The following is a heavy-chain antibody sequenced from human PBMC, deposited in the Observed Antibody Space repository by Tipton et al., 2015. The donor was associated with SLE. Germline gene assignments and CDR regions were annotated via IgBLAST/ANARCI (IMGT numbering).Heavy chain of an antibody. J-gene: IGHJ3*02. CDR1: AGSINSHY. CDR2: IYSSGTT. D-gene: IGHD3-10*01. CDR3: ATFRDMVQGVIGAFNI. Sequence: TLSLTCTVSAGSINSHYFSWIRQPPGEGLEWIGFIYSSGTTNYNPSLRSRVTMSVDTSKNQFSLKLTSVTAADTAVYYCATFRDMVQGVIGAFNIWGQGTMVTVSS. V-gene: IGHV4-4*09.